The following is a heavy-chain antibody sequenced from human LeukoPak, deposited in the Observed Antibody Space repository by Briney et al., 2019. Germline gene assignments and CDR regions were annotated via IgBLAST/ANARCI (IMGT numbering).Heavy chain of an antibody. Sequence: NPSETLSLTCTVSGYSISSGYYWGWIRQPPGKGLEWIGSIYHSGSTYYNPSLKSRVTISVDTSKNQFSLKLSSVTAADTAVYYCARDPGPRGVRGVNWGQGTLVTVSS. J-gene: IGHJ4*02. V-gene: IGHV4-38-2*02. CDR2: IYHSGST. D-gene: IGHD3-10*01. CDR3: ARDPGPRGVRGVN. CDR1: GYSISSGYY.